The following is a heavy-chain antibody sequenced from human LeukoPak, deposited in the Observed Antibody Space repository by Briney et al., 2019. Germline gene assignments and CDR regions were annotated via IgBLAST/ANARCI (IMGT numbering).Heavy chain of an antibody. Sequence: PSETLSLTCAVYGGSFSGNYWSWIRQPPGKGLEWIGEINDSEYTNYNPSLKSRVTISIDTSKNQFSLKLASVTAADTAVYYCAGGHRNWLLSWFDPWGRETLVTVSS. J-gene: IGHJ5*02. D-gene: IGHD3-9*01. CDR3: AGGHRNWLLSWFDP. V-gene: IGHV4-34*01. CDR2: INDSEYT. CDR1: GGSFSGNY.